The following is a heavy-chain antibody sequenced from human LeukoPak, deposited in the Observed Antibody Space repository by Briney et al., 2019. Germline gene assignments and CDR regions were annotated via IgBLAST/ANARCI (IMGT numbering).Heavy chain of an antibody. CDR1: GFTFSTYA. CDR2: ISGSGGST. V-gene: IGHV3-23*01. CDR3: AKDYDSSGWAAFDI. D-gene: IGHD3-22*01. J-gene: IGHJ3*02. Sequence: GGSLRLSCAASGFTFSTYAMSWVRQAPGKGLEWVSGISGSGGSTFYADSVKGRFTISSDNSKNTLYLQVNSLRAEDTAVYYCAKDYDSSGWAAFDIWGQGTMVTVSS.